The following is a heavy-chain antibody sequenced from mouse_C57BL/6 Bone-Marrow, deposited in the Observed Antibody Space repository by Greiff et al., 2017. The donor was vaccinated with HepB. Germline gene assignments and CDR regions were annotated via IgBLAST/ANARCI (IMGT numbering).Heavy chain of an antibody. CDR3: ARAYYSNYGAMDY. Sequence: EVHLVESGGGLVQPGGSLKLSCAASGFTFSDYYMYWVRQTPEKRLEWVAYISNGGGSTYYPDTVKGRFTISRDNAKNTLYLHMSRLKSEDTAMYYCARAYYSNYGAMDYWGQGTSVTVSS. CDR2: ISNGGGST. CDR1: GFTFSDYY. J-gene: IGHJ4*01. V-gene: IGHV5-12*01. D-gene: IGHD2-5*01.